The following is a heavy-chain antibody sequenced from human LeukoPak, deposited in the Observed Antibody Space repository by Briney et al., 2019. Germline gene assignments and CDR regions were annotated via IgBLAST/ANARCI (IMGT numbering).Heavy chain of an antibody. V-gene: IGHV3-15*01. Sequence: GGTLRLSCAASGFTISSTRMYWVRQAPGQGLERVGRVNSNTGGGTTDYAALVRGRFTISRADSKNTLFLQMDGLQTDYTAVYHSTTWPCFWGLWGQGTMVTVSS. CDR3: TTWPCFWGL. D-gene: IGHD7-27*01. CDR2: VNSNTGGGTT. CDR1: GFTISSTR. J-gene: IGHJ4*02.